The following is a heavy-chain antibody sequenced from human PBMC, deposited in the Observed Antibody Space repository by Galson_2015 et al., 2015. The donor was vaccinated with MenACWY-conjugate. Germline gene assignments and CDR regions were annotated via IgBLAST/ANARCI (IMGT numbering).Heavy chain of an antibody. Sequence: SVKVSCKASGYTFTSFAMHWVRQAPGQSLEWMGWINAGNGNTKYSQKFQDRVTITTDTSAKTAYMELSRLTSADTAVYYCARSPRDYGSGTYNFHHWGQGTLVTVPS. CDR2: INAGNGNT. D-gene: IGHD3-10*01. CDR1: GYTFTSFA. V-gene: IGHV1-3*01. J-gene: IGHJ1*01. CDR3: ARSPRDYGSGTYNFHH.